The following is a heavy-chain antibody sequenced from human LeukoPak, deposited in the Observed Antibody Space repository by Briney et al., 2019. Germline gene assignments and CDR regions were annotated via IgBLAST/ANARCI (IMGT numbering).Heavy chain of an antibody. CDR1: SFTFSSYV. CDR3: AKCSGWFVRGKDYYYYYMDV. J-gene: IGHJ6*03. V-gene: IGHV3-23*01. Sequence: GGSLRLSCGASSFTFSSYVMSWVRQAPGKGLEWVSTVSTTGGSTYYADSVKGRFTISRDNSKDTLYLQMNSLRAEDTAVYYCAKCSGWFVRGKDYYYYYMDVWGKGTTVTVSS. D-gene: IGHD6-19*01. CDR2: VSTTGGST.